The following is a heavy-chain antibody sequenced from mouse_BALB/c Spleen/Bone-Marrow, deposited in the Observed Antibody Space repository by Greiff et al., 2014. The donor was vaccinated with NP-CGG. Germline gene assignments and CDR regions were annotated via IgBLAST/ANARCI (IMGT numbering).Heavy chain of an antibody. D-gene: IGHD1-1*01. CDR1: GFNIKDTY. J-gene: IGHJ3*01. V-gene: IGHV14-3*02. CDR3: AMYCYGSSLFAY. Sequence: EVKVEESGAELVKPGASVKLSCTASGFNIKDTYMHWVKQRPEQGLEWIGRIDPANGNTKYDPKFQGKATITADTSSNTAYLQLSSLTSEDTAVYYCAMYCYGSSLFAYWGQGTLVTVSA. CDR2: IDPANGNT.